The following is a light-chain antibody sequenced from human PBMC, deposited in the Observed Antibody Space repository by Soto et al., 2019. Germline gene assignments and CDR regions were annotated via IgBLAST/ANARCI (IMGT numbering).Light chain of an antibody. CDR3: QQRSAWPLT. CDR2: EAS. V-gene: IGKV3-11*01. Sequence: EIVLTQSPASLSLSPGDRATLSCRASQSVGSYLVWYQQKPGRAPRLLIYEASIRATGIPARFSGSGSGTDFTLTISSLEPEDFAVYYCQQRSAWPLTFGGGTKVEIK. CDR1: QSVGSY. J-gene: IGKJ4*01.